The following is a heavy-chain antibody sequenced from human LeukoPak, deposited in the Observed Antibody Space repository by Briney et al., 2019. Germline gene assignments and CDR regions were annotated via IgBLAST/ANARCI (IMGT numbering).Heavy chain of an antibody. J-gene: IGHJ4*02. V-gene: IGHV4-38-2*02. CDR3: AREGLDDNFDY. Sequence: SETLSLTCTVSSYSISSGYYWGWIRQPPGKGLEWIGSIYHSGSSYYNPSLKSRVTMSVDTSNNQFSLRLSSVTAADTAVYYCAREGLDDNFDYWGQGTLVSVSS. CDR1: SYSISSGYY. CDR2: IYHSGSS. D-gene: IGHD5-24*01.